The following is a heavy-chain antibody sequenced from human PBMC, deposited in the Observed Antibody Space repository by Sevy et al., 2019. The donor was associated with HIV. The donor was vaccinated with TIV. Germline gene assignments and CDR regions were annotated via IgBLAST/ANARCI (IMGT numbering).Heavy chain of an antibody. CDR1: GFTFSSYA. V-gene: IGHV3-23*01. D-gene: IGHD3-3*01. CDR3: AKVSNFGVVIKAYYFDY. Sequence: GGSLRLSCAASGFTFSSYAMSWVRQAPGKGLEWVSAISGSGGSTYYADPVKGRFTISRDNSKNTLYLQMNSLRAEDTAVYYCAKVSNFGVVIKAYYFDYWGQGTLVTVSS. J-gene: IGHJ4*02. CDR2: ISGSGGST.